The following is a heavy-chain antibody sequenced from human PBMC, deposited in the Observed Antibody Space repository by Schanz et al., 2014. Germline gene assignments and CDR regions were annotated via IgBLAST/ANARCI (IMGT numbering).Heavy chain of an antibody. J-gene: IGHJ4*02. D-gene: IGHD6-19*01. CDR1: GFTFGDYA. CDR2: ITYNGGTI. CDR3: AASSGWHPSTDY. Sequence: EVQLLESGGGLVQPGGSLRLSCAASGFTFGDYAMTWVRQAPGKGLEWISYITYNGGTIYYADSVKGRFTISRDNAKSSLYLQMNSLRVEDTAVYYCAASSGWHPSTDYWGQGTLVTVSS. V-gene: IGHV3-48*04.